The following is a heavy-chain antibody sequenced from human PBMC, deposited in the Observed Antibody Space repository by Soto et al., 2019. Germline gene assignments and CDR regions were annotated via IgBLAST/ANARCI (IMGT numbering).Heavy chain of an antibody. V-gene: IGHV1-3*04. CDR2: INTGNGNT. Sequence: WASVKVSCKASGYTFTDYAMHWVRQAPGQRLEWMGWINTGNGNTKFSLKLQGRVTITRDTSATTAYMELTSLRSEDTAVYYCAKGSRMWTPDYWGQGTLVTVS. J-gene: IGHJ4*02. D-gene: IGHD2-21*01. CDR1: GYTFTDYA. CDR3: AKGSRMWTPDY.